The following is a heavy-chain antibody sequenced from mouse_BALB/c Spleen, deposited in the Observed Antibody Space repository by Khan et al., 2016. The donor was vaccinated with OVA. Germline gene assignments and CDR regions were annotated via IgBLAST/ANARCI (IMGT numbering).Heavy chain of an antibody. Sequence: QVQLKQSGAELARPGASVKLSCKASGYTFTDYYIDWVKQRTGQGLEWIGEINPGSGNSYYNEKFKGKATLTADKSSNTAFVQLSSLTSDDSAVYFGAREGGGWFAYWGQGTLVTVSA. V-gene: IGHV1-77*01. CDR1: GYTFTDYY. CDR2: INPGSGNS. CDR3: AREGGGWFAY. J-gene: IGHJ3*01.